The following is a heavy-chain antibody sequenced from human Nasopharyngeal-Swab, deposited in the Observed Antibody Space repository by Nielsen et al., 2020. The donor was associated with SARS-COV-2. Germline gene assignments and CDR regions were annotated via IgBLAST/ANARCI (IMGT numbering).Heavy chain of an antibody. CDR2: INPYNGDT. J-gene: IGHJ4*02. CDR3: ARDYYDNYDSDF. Sequence: ASVKVSCKASGYTFTDYYIHWVRQVPGQGLEWGGCINPYNGDTFYAQNFQGRVTVTRDTSRSTAYIDLSRLRSDDTAVYYCARDYYDNYDSDFWGQGTLVTVSS. D-gene: IGHD3-22*01. V-gene: IGHV1-2*02. CDR1: GYTFTDYY.